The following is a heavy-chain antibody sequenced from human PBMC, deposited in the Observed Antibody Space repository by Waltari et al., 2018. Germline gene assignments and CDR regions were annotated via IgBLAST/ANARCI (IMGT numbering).Heavy chain of an antibody. CDR1: GLTFSSYD. V-gene: IGHV3-48*03. J-gene: IGHJ6*02. CDR3: ARHRRGIASAGKAPYYGMDV. D-gene: IGHD6-13*01. CDR2: ISGSGSTI. Sequence: EVQLVESGGGLVQPGGSLRVSCAASGLTFSSYDINWVPPAPGKGPGWVSYISGSGSTIYYADAVKGRLTISRDNAKNSLYLQMNSLRAEDTAVYYCARHRRGIASAGKAPYYGMDVWGQGTTVTVSS.